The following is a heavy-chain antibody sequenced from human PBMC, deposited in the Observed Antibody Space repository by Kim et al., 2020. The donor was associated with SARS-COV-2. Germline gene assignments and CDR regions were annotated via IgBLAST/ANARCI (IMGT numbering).Heavy chain of an antibody. J-gene: IGHJ4*02. CDR1: GFTFTNAW. D-gene: IGHD2-21*01. CDR3: TTEGYARDGYRKEFDY. V-gene: IGHV3-15*01. CDR2: IKSKTDGGTA. Sequence: GGSLRLSCAASGFTFTNAWMSLVRQAPGKGLEWVGRIKSKTDGGTADYAAPVKGRFTISRDDSKNTLYLQMNSLKTGDTAVYYCTTEGYARDGYRKEFDYWGQRTLVTVSS.